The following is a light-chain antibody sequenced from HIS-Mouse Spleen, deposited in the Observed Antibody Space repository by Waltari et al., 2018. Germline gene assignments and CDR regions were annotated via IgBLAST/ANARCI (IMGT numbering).Light chain of an antibody. Sequence: QSVLTQPPSVSGAPGPRVTISCTGSRPNFGAGYDGHVYQHLPGTAPKPLLYGNSNRPSGVPDRFSGSKSGTSASLAITGLQAEDEADYYCQSYDSSLSAHYVFGTGTKVTVL. CDR1: RPNFGAGYD. V-gene: IGLV1-40*01. J-gene: IGLJ1*01. CDR3: QSYDSSLSAHYV. CDR2: GNS.